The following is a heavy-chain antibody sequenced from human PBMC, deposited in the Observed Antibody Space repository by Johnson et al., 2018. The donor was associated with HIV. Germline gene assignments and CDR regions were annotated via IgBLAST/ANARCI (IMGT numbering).Heavy chain of an antibody. V-gene: IGHV3-66*01. CDR2: IYSGGST. CDR1: GFTFDEYV. D-gene: IGHD4-23*01. Sequence: VQLVESGGGWVQPGRSLRVSCAASGFTFDEYVIHWVRQAPGKGLEWVSVIYSGGSTYYADSVKGRFTISRDNSKNTLYLQMNSLRAEDTAVYYCAKARSLLDYGGFDAFDIWGQGTLVIVSS. CDR3: AKARSLLDYGGFDAFDI. J-gene: IGHJ3*02.